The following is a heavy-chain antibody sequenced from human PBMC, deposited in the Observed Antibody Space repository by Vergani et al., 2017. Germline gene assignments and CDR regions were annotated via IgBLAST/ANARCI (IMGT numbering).Heavy chain of an antibody. V-gene: IGHV3-21*01. CDR2: ISSSSSYI. CDR1: GFTFSSYS. J-gene: IGHJ6*02. Sequence: EVQLVESGGGLVKPGGSLRLSCAASGFTFSSYSMNWVRQAPGKGLEWVSSISSSSSYIYYADSVKGRFTISRDNAKNSLYLQMNSLRAEDTAVYYCARGKIQTYYYYYGMDVWGQGTTVTVSS. CDR3: ARGKIQTYYYYYGMDV.